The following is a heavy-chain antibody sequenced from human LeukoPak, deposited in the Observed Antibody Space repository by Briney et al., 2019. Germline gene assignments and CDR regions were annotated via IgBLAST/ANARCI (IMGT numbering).Heavy chain of an antibody. J-gene: IGHJ4*02. CDR3: TTAALSGWYSEPIDY. CDR1: GFTFSNAW. CDR2: IKSKTDGGTT. D-gene: IGHD6-19*01. V-gene: IGHV3-15*01. Sequence: KPGGSLRLSCAASGFTFSNAWMSWVRQAPGKGLEWVGRIKSKTDGGTTDYAAPVKGRFTISRDDSKNTLYLQMGSLKTEDTAVYYCTTAALSGWYSEPIDYWGQGTLVTVSS.